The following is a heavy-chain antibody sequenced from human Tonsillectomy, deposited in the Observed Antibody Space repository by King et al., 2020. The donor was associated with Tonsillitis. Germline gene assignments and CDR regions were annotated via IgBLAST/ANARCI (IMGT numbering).Heavy chain of an antibody. J-gene: IGHJ4*02. CDR3: AREWEAVGGNLDY. D-gene: IGHD4-23*01. CDR2: IWHDGSNK. Sequence: VQLVESGGGVVQPGRSLRLSCAASGFTFSSYAIHWVRQAPGKGLEWVAVIWHDGSNKYYADSVKGRFTISRDNSKNTLHLQMNSLRAEDTAVYYCAREWEAVGGNLDYWGQGTQVTVSS. V-gene: IGHV3-33*01. CDR1: GFTFSSYA.